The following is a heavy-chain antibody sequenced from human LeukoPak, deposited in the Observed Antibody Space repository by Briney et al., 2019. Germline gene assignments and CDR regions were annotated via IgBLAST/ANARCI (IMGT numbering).Heavy chain of an antibody. J-gene: IGHJ4*02. CDR2: IKQDGSEK. Sequence: PGGSLRLSCAASGFTFSSYGMHWVRQAPGKGLEWVANIKQDGSEKYYVDSVKGRFTISRDNAKNSLYLQMNSLRAEDTAVYYCASGKGYSGYVGSFDYWGQGTLVTVSS. CDR1: GFTFSSYG. V-gene: IGHV3-7*01. CDR3: ASGKGYSGYVGSFDY. D-gene: IGHD5-12*01.